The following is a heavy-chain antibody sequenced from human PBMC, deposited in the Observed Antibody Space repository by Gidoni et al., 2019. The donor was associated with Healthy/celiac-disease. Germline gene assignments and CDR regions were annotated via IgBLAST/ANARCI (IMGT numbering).Heavy chain of an antibody. CDR3: AKDRHVSRLNLYYYYYYGMDV. Sequence: QVQLVESGGGVVQPGRSLRLSCAASGFTFSSYGLHCVRQAPGKGLEWEAVISYDGSNKYYADSVKGRFTIARDNSKNTLYLQMNSLRAEDTAVYYCAKDRHVSRLNLYYYYYYGMDVWGQGTTVTVSS. D-gene: IGHD6-13*01. CDR2: ISYDGSNK. J-gene: IGHJ6*02. CDR1: GFTFSSYG. V-gene: IGHV3-30*18.